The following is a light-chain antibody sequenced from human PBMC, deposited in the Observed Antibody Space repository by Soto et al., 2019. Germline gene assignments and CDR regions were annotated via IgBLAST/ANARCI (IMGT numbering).Light chain of an antibody. Sequence: EIVLTQSPGTLSLSPGERATLSCRASQSINNRYLAWYQQKPGQAPRLLIYAASSRATGIPDRFSGSGSGTDFTLTISRLEPEDFATSSCQQYYSFPPTFGQGTKGEIK. CDR3: QQYYSFPPT. J-gene: IGKJ1*01. V-gene: IGKV3-20*01. CDR1: QSINNRY. CDR2: AAS.